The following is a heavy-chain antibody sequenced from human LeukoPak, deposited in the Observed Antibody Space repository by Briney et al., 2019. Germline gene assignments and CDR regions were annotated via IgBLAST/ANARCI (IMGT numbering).Heavy chain of an antibody. V-gene: IGHV3-48*01. CDR2: ISSSSSTI. Sequence: GGSLRLSCAASGFTFSSYSMNWVRQAPGKGLEWVSYISSSSSTIYYADSVKGRFTISRDNAKNSLYLQMNSLRAEDTAVYYCARHLSGITGYTYGRGIDYWGQGTLVTVSS. CDR1: GFTFSSYS. D-gene: IGHD5-18*01. J-gene: IGHJ4*02. CDR3: ARHLSGITGYTYGRGIDY.